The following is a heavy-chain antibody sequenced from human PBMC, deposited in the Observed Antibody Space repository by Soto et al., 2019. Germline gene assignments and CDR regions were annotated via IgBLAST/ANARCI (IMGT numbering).Heavy chain of an antibody. D-gene: IGHD3-3*01. CDR1: GGTFSSYA. V-gene: IGHV1-69*01. CDR3: ARGGNWSGYCWDYTLRYNWFDP. CDR2: IIPISGTA. Sequence: QVQLVQSGAEVKKPGSSVKVSCKASGGTFSSYAISWVRQAPGQGLEWMGGIIPISGTANYAQKFQGRVTSTGDESTSTAYMELSSLRSEDTVVDYCARGGNWSGYCWDYTLRYNWFDPWGQGTLVTVS. J-gene: IGHJ5*02.